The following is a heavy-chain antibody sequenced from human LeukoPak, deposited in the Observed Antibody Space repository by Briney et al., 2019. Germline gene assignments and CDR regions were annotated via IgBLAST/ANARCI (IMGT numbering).Heavy chain of an antibody. Sequence: GGSLRLSCAASGFTFSSYWMSWVRQAPGKGLEWVANIKQDGSEKYYVDSVKGRFTISRDNAKNSLYLQMNSLRAEDTAVYYCARDIPEKYDFWSGYYSTYYYMDVWGKGTTVTVSS. CDR1: GFTFSSYW. D-gene: IGHD3-3*01. CDR3: ARDIPEKYDFWSGYYSTYYYMDV. CDR2: IKQDGSEK. V-gene: IGHV3-7*01. J-gene: IGHJ6*03.